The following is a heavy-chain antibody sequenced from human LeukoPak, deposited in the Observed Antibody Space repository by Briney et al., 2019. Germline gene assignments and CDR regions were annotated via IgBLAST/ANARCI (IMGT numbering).Heavy chain of an antibody. J-gene: IGHJ6*02. Sequence: GGSLRLSCAASGFAFSSYAMTWVRQAPGKGLEWVSVITSGITTFYADSVRGRFTISRDNSKNTLYLQMNSLRAEDTAVYYCAKDLASGWTYYYYGMGVWGRGTTVTVSS. D-gene: IGHD6-19*01. CDR2: ITSGITT. CDR1: GFAFSSYA. CDR3: AKDLASGWTYYYYGMGV. V-gene: IGHV3-23*01.